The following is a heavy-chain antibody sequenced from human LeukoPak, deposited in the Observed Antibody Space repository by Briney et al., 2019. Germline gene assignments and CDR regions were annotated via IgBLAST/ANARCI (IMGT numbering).Heavy chain of an antibody. CDR3: ARDQMSYYYDSSGYTH. Sequence: ASVKVSCKASGYTFTGYYMHWVRQAPGQGLEWMGWINPNSGGTNYAQKFQGRVTMTRDTSISTAYMELSSPRSEDTAVYYCARDQMSYYYDSSGYTHWGQGTLVTVSS. CDR1: GYTFTGYY. D-gene: IGHD3-22*01. V-gene: IGHV1-2*02. CDR2: INPNSGGT. J-gene: IGHJ4*02.